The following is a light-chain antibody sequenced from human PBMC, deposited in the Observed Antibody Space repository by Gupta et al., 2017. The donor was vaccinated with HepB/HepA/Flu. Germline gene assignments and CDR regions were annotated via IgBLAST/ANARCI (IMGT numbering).Light chain of an antibody. V-gene: IGKV2-24*01. CDR1: LSRVHSDGNPY. Sequence: DIVMTQTPLFSPVTLGQPASISCRSSLSRVHSDGNPYWSVLQQRPGQPPRLLIYKSSNRWSGVPDRVSGCGAGLAFTLKIRRVEAEAVGVCYCLQSTASTHTFGQGTKVEIK. CDR3: LQSTASTHT. J-gene: IGKJ1*01. CDR2: KSS.